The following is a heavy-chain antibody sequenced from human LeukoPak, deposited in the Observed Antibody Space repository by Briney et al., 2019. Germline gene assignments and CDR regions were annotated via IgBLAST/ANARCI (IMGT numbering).Heavy chain of an antibody. Sequence: NPSETLSLTCAVSGGSISSSNWWSWVRPPPGKGLEWIGEIYHSGSTNYNPSLKSRVTISVDKSKNQFSLKLSSVTAADTAVYYCASYDSSGYYYAYWGQGTLVTVSS. CDR3: ASYDSSGYYYAY. CDR2: IYHSGST. J-gene: IGHJ4*02. D-gene: IGHD3-22*01. CDR1: GGSISSSNW. V-gene: IGHV4-4*02.